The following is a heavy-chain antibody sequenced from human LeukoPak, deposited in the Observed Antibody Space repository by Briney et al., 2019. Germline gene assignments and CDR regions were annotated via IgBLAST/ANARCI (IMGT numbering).Heavy chain of an antibody. V-gene: IGHV3-23*01. CDR3: AKADRVASAATLDY. J-gene: IGHJ4*02. CDR1: GFTFNNYA. D-gene: IGHD2-15*01. CDR2: ISHSGGRT. Sequence: GGSLRLSCAASGFTFNNYAMSWVRQAPGKGLEWVSTISHSGGRTYYADSLEGRFAISRDNSKNTLFLQMHSLRAEDTAVYYCAKADRVASAATLDYWGQGTLVTVSS.